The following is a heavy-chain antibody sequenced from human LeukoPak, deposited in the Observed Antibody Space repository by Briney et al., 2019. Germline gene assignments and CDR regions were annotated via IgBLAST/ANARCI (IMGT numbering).Heavy chain of an antibody. V-gene: IGHV3-48*02. Sequence: GGALRLSCAASGFTISSYAMNWVRQAPGKGLEWVSYISSSSSPINYADSVKGRFTISRDNAKNSLYLQMNSLRDEDTAVYYCARDCRLNCARQPGFDSWGQGTLVTVSS. CDR1: GFTISSYA. J-gene: IGHJ5*01. CDR2: ISSSSSPI. D-gene: IGHD1-1*01. CDR3: ARDCRLNCARQPGFDS.